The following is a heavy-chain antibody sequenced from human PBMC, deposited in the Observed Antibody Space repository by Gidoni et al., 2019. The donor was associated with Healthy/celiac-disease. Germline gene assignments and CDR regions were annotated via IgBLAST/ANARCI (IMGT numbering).Heavy chain of an antibody. CDR3: AGDVILFCSSTSCYSRYYYYGMDV. CDR2: IYYSGST. J-gene: IGHJ6*02. V-gene: IGHV4-31*03. D-gene: IGHD2-2*01. CDR1: GGSLSSGGYY. Sequence: QVQLQESGPGLVKPSQTLSLTCTVSGGSLSSGGYYWSWIRQHPGKGLEWIGYIYYSGSTYYNPSLKSRVTISVDTSKNQFSLKLSSVTAADTAVYYCAGDVILFCSSTSCYSRYYYYGMDVWGQGTTVTVSS.